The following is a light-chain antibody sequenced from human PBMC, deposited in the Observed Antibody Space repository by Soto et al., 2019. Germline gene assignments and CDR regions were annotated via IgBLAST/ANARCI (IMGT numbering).Light chain of an antibody. CDR1: SSDVGTYNY. V-gene: IGLV2-14*01. CDR2: EVS. Sequence: QSVLTQPASVSGSPGQSITISCTGTSSDVGTYNYVSWYQHHPGKAPKLIIYEVSNRPSGVSNRFSGSKSGSTASLTISGLRAEDEADYHCTSYTRDTALVFGTGTKVTVL. CDR3: TSYTRDTALV. J-gene: IGLJ1*01.